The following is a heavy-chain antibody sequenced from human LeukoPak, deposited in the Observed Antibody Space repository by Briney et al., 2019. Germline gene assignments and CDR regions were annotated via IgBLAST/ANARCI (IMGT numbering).Heavy chain of an antibody. V-gene: IGHV3-7*01. D-gene: IGHD3-22*01. CDR3: AREQGYYYDSSGYLFDY. J-gene: IGHJ4*02. CDR1: GFISSSYW. Sequence: GGSLRLSCAASGFISSSYWMSWVRQAPGKGLEWVANVKQDGSERYYADSVKGRFTISRDNAKNSLYLQMNSLRAEDTAVYYCAREQGYYYDSSGYLFDYWGQGTLVTVSS. CDR2: VKQDGSER.